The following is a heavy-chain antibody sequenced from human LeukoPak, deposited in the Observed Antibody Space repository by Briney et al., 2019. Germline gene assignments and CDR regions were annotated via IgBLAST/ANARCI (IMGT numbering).Heavy chain of an antibody. CDR3: ARDLYSGYGMDAFDI. J-gene: IGHJ3*02. Sequence: SETLSLTCTVSGGSISSSSYYWGWIRQPPGKGLEWIGSIYYSGSTYYNPSLKSRVTISVDTSKNQFSLKLSSVTAADTAVYYCARDLYSGYGMDAFDIWGQGTMVTVSS. CDR1: GGSISSSSYY. D-gene: IGHD5-12*01. V-gene: IGHV4-39*07. CDR2: IYYSGST.